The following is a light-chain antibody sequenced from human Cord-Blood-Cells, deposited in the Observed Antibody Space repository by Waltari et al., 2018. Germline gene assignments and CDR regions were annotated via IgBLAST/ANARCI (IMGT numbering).Light chain of an antibody. Sequence: DIQMTQSPSTLSASVRDRVTITCRASQSISSWLAWDQQKPVKAPKLLIYDASSLESGVPSRFSGSGSGTEFTLTISSLQPDDFATYYCQQYNSYSWTFGQGTKVEIK. CDR2: DAS. V-gene: IGKV1-5*01. J-gene: IGKJ1*01. CDR1: QSISSW. CDR3: QQYNSYSWT.